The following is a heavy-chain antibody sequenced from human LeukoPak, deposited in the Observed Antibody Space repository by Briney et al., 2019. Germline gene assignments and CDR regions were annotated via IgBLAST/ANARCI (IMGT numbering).Heavy chain of an antibody. D-gene: IGHD1-14*01. CDR2: IYYSGST. J-gene: IGHJ5*02. CDR3: ARAQTAPNWFDP. CDR1: GGSISSYY. V-gene: IGHV4-59*01. Sequence: PSETLSLTCTVSGGSISSYYWSWIRQPPGKGLEGIGYIYYSGSTNYNPSLKSRVTISVDTSKNQFSLKLSSVTAADTAVYYCARAQTAPNWFDPWGQGTLVTVSS.